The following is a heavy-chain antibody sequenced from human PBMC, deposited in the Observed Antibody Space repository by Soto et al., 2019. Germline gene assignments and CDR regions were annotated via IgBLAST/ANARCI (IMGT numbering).Heavy chain of an antibody. CDR3: ARGQSEYYDFWSGYYYYYGMDV. CDR1: GFTFSSYW. CDR2: IKQDGSEK. V-gene: IGHV3-7*03. Sequence: GGSLRLSCAASGFTFSSYWMSWVRQAPGKGLEWVANIKQDGSEKYYVDSVKGRFTISRDNAKNSLYLQMNSLRAEDTAVYYCARGQSEYYDFWSGYYYYYGMDVWGQGTTVTVSS. D-gene: IGHD3-3*01. J-gene: IGHJ6*02.